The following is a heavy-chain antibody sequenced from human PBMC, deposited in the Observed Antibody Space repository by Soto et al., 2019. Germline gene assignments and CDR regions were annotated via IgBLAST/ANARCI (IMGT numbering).Heavy chain of an antibody. CDR1: GGSISSYY. Sequence: QVQLQESGPGLVKPSETLSLTCTVSGGSISSYYWSWIRQPPGKGLEWIGYIYYSGSTNYNPSLKSLVTISVDTSKNQFALKLSSVTAADTAVYYCARGRGYVGPYYYMDVWGKGTTVTVSS. J-gene: IGHJ6*03. CDR3: ARGRGYVGPYYYMDV. D-gene: IGHD5-12*01. CDR2: IYYSGST. V-gene: IGHV4-59*01.